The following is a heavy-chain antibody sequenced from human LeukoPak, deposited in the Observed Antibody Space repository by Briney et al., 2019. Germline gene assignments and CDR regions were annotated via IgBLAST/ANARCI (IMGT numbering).Heavy chain of an antibody. D-gene: IGHD6-13*01. CDR1: GYTFTGYY. CDR3: TRARYSSTWYSIPFHYYYYYHMDV. Sequence: ASVKVSCKASGYTFTGYYMHWVRQAPGQGLEWMGWSNPNSGGTNYAQKVQGRVTMTREASISTAYMELSRLSSDDTAVYYCTRARYSSTWYSIPFHYYYYYHMDVWGKGTTVPVSS. V-gene: IGHV1-2*02. J-gene: IGHJ6*03. CDR2: SNPNSGGT.